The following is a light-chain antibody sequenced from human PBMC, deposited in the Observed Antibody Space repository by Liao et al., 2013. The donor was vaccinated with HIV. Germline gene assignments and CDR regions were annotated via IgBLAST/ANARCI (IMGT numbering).Light chain of an antibody. Sequence: SYELTQPPSVSVAPGKTARITCGGNKIGSKSVHWYQQKPGQAPVLVIYYDSDRPSGIPERFSGSKSGNTATLTISRVEAGDEADYYCQVWDSSSAHRYVFGTGTKGHRP. CDR1: KIGSKS. CDR2: YDS. V-gene: IGLV3-21*04. J-gene: IGLJ1*01. CDR3: QVWDSSSAHRYV.